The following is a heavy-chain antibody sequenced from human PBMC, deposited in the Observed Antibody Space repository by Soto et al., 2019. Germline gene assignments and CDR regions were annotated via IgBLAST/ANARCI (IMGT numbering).Heavy chain of an antibody. CDR2: IKQDGSEK. CDR1: GFTFSSCW. Sequence: PWGSLRLSCAASGFTFSSCWMSWVRQAPGKGLEWVANIKQDGSEKYYVDSVKGRFTISRDNAKNSLYLQMNSLRAEDTAVYYCARVSGGYHYDSSGYYFDYWGQGTLVTVSS. CDR3: ARVSGGYHYDSSGYYFDY. V-gene: IGHV3-7*05. J-gene: IGHJ4*02. D-gene: IGHD3-22*01.